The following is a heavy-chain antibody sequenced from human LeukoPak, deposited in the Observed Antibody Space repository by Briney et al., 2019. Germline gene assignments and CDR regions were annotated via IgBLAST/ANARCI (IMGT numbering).Heavy chain of an antibody. CDR2: ISGSGDPQ. CDR1: GFTFSDHY. J-gene: IGHJ4*02. Sequence: GGSLRLSCAASGFTFSDHYMSWIRQAPGKGLEWISYISGSGDPQYYADSVKGRFTISRDNGKNSLYLQMNSLRAEDTAVYYCARDPDTSSKVDYWGQGTLVTVSS. V-gene: IGHV3-11*01. D-gene: IGHD2-2*01. CDR3: ARDPDTSSKVDY.